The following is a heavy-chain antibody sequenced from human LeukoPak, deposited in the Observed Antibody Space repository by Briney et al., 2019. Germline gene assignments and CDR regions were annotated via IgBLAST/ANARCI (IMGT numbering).Heavy chain of an antibody. CDR1: GFTLSSFE. J-gene: IGHJ6*03. V-gene: IGHV3-48*03. D-gene: IGHD1-14*01. CDR2: ISSSGSTI. Sequence: PGGSLRLSCAASGFTLSSFEMNWVRQAPGKGLEWVSYISSSGSTIYYADSVKGRFTISRDNAKNSLYLQMNSQRAEDTAVYYCATPSRPGFRYYYYMDVWGKGTTVTISS. CDR3: ATPSRPGFRYYYYMDV.